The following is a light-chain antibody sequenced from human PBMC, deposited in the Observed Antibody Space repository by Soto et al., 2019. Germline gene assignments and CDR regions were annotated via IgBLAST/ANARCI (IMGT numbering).Light chain of an antibody. CDR3: SSYSSSSTPFV. CDR2: DVS. J-gene: IGLJ1*01. CDR1: SSDVGGYNF. V-gene: IGLV2-14*01. Sequence: QSALTQPASVSGSPGQSITISCTGTSSDVGGYNFVSWYQQHPGKAPRLMIYDVSNRPSGVSNRFSGSKSGNTASLGISGLRAEDEAEYYCSSYSSSSTPFVFGPATKLTVL.